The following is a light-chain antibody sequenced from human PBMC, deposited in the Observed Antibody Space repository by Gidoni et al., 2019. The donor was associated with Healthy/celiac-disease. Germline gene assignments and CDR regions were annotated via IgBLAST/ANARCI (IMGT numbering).Light chain of an antibody. CDR3: QQDYSTWT. CDR2: WAS. CDR1: QSVLYSSNNKNY. V-gene: IGKV4-1*01. Sequence: DIVMTQSPDSLAVSLGERATINCKSSQSVLYSSNNKNYLAWYQQKPGQPPKLLISWASTRESGFPDRFSGSGSGTDFTLTISSLQAEDVAVYYCQQDYSTWTFGQGTKVEIK. J-gene: IGKJ1*01.